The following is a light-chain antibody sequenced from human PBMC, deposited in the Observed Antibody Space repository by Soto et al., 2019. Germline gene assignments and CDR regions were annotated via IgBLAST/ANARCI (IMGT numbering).Light chain of an antibody. CDR2: DAS. CDR1: QSVSSW. V-gene: IGKV1-5*01. Sequence: DIQMTQTPATLSAFAGDRVTVTCRASQSVSSWVAWYQEKPGRGPKLLIYDASTWQSGVPSRFIGSGSGTEFPLTITSLQPDDFATYYGQHYNNYSPGTFGQGNRV. CDR3: QHYNNYSPGT. J-gene: IGKJ1*01.